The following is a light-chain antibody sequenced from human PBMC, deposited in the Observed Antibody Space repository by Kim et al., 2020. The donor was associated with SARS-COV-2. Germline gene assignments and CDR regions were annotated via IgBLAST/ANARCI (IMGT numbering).Light chain of an antibody. CDR1: SGHTSNA. CDR3: QSWVSGSPQV. J-gene: IGLJ3*02. Sequence: LVLTQSPSASASLGASVKLTCTLSSGHTSNAIAWHQRQPEKGPRFMMKVNSDGSYNKGDGISDRFSGSSSGADRYLTISSLHSEDEADCYCQSWVSGSPQVFGGGTQLTVL. CDR2: VNSDGSY. V-gene: IGLV4-69*01.